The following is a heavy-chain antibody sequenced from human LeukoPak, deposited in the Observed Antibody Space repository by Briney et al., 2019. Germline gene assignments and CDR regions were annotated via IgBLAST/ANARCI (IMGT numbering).Heavy chain of an antibody. CDR3: ARAPFSSSSWDLYYYGMDV. D-gene: IGHD6-13*01. V-gene: IGHV1-69*13. CDR1: GGTISRYA. CDR2: IIPIFGTA. J-gene: IGHJ6*04. Sequence: GASVKVSCKASGGTISRYAISWVRQAPGQGLEWMGGIIPIFGTANYAQKFQGRVTITADESTSTAYMELSSLRSEDTAVYYCARAPFSSSSWDLYYYGMDVWGKGTAVTVSS.